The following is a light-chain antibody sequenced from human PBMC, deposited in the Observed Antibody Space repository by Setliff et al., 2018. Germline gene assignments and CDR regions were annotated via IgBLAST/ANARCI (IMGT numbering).Light chain of an antibody. CDR1: SSDVGVYSS. CDR3: SSHTTSSTWV. Sequence: QSALTQPASVSGSPGQSITISCTGTSSDVGVYSSVSWYQQHPGKAPKLMIYEVSNRPSGISSRFSGSKSGNTASLTISGLQAEDEADYYCSSHTTSSTWVFGGGTKGTVL. V-gene: IGLV2-14*01. CDR2: EVS. J-gene: IGLJ3*02.